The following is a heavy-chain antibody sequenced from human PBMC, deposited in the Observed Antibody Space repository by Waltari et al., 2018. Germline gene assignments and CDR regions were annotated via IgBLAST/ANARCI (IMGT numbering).Heavy chain of an antibody. CDR3: ARRKVGYYYYYMDV. CDR1: GGSFSGYY. V-gene: IGHV4-34*01. Sequence: QVQLQQWGAGLLKPSETLSLTCAVYGGSFSGYYWSWIRQPPGKGLEWIGEINHSGSTNDNPSLKSRVTISVDTSKNQFSLKLSSVTAADTAVYYCARRKVGYYYYYMDVWGKGTTVTVSS. J-gene: IGHJ6*03. CDR2: INHSGST.